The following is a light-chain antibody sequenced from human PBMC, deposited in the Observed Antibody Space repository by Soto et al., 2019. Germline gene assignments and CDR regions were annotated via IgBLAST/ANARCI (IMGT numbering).Light chain of an antibody. J-gene: IGKJ5*01. V-gene: IGKV1-9*01. CDR1: QVISTS. CDR2: AAS. CDR3: QQLFDSPIT. Sequence: DIHLTLSPSFLSPSIIEIVTTTFLASQVISTSLAWYQVKPGKATNLMIYAASTLESGVPSRFSATVSGTEFSLTITSLQPEDFATYYCQQLFDSPITFGQGTRLEIK.